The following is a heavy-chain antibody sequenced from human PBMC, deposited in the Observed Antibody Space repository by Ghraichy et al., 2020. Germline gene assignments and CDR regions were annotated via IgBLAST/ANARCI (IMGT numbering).Heavy chain of an antibody. V-gene: IGHV3-23*01. Sequence: AGSLRLSCAASGFIYDTYAMIWVRQAPGKGLEWVSSISACGGNSYYADSVRGRFTISRDNSKNMLYLQMNSLRAEATAVYFCAKGLDANNRGPRYDSFDAWGQGTGVAVSS. J-gene: IGHJ4*02. CDR2: ISACGGNS. D-gene: IGHD1-14*01. CDR3: AKGLDANNRGPRYDSFDA. CDR1: GFIYDTYA.